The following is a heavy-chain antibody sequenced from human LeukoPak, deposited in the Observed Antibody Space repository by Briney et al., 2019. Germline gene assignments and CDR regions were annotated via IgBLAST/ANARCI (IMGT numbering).Heavy chain of an antibody. CDR1: GYTFTSYG. CDR3: ARSASLGDDFDP. CDR2: ISVYNGNT. Sequence: ASVKVSCKASGYTFTSYGISWVRQAPGQGLEWMGEISVYNGNTNYVQKFQGRVTMTTDTSTSTAYMELRSLRSDDTAVYYCARSASLGDDFDPWGQGTLVTVSS. J-gene: IGHJ5*02. D-gene: IGHD2-21*02. V-gene: IGHV1-18*01.